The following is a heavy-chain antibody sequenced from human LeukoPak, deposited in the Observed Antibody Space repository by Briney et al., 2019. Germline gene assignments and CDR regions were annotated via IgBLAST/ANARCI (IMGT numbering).Heavy chain of an antibody. J-gene: IGHJ4*02. Sequence: GGSLRLSRAASGFTFSSYSMNWVRQAPGKGLEWVSSISSSSSYIYYADSVKGRFPISRDNAKNSLYLQMNSLRAEDTAVYYCARVRIGHYDLWSGYYFDYWGQGTLVTVSS. CDR3: ARVRIGHYDLWSGYYFDY. CDR2: ISSSSSYI. CDR1: GFTFSSYS. V-gene: IGHV3-21*01. D-gene: IGHD3-3*01.